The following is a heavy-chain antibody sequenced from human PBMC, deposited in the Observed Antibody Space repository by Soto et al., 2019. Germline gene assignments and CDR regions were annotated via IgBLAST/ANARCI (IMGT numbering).Heavy chain of an antibody. CDR1: GYSFTSYW. CDR3: ARRRGTTSGSSKGAFDI. J-gene: IGHJ3*02. CDR2: IYPGDSDT. D-gene: IGHD1-26*01. V-gene: IGHV5-51*01. Sequence: GESLKISCKGSGYSFTSYWIGWGRQMPGKSLEWMWIIYPGDSDTRYSPSFQGQVTISADKSISTAYLQWSSLKASDTAVYYGARRRGTTSGSSKGAFDIWGQGTMVTVSS.